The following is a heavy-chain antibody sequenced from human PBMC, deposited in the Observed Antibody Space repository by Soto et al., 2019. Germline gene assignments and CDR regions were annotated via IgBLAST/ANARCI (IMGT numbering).Heavy chain of an antibody. D-gene: IGHD3-10*01. V-gene: IGHV4-39*01. Sequence: SDTLSLTCTVSGGSISSSSYYWGWIRQPPGKGLEWIGSIYYSGSTYYNPSLKSRVTISVDTSKNQFSLKLSSVTAADTAVYYCARQYYYGSGSYYNDFDYWGQGTLVTVSS. J-gene: IGHJ4*02. CDR3: ARQYYYGSGSYYNDFDY. CDR2: IYYSGST. CDR1: GGSISSSSYY.